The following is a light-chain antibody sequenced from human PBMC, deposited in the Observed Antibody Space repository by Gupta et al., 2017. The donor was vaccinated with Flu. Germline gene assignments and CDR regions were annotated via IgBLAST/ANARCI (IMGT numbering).Light chain of an antibody. V-gene: IGLV3-1*01. Sequence: SSELTQPPSVSVSPGQTAKITCSGDKLGHKYVSWYQQTSGQSPILVIYRDDNRPSGIPERFSGSNSGNTATLTISVTQARDEADYYCQAWDSTTEAYVFGTGTKVTVL. CDR3: QAWDSTTEAYV. CDR2: RDD. J-gene: IGLJ1*01. CDR1: KLGHKY.